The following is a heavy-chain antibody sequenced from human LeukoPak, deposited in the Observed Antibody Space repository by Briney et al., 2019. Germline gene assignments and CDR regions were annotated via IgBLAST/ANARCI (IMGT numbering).Heavy chain of an antibody. CDR3: ARPYCGGDCNFDY. CDR2: INPNSGGT. J-gene: IGHJ4*02. V-gene: IGHV1-2*06. D-gene: IGHD2-21*02. CDR1: GYTFTGYY. Sequence: ASVKVSCKASGYTFTGYYMHWVRQAPGQGLEWMGRINPNSGGTNYAQKFQGRVTMTRDTSSSTAYMELSRLGSDDTAVYYCARPYCGGDCNFDYWGQGTLVTVSS.